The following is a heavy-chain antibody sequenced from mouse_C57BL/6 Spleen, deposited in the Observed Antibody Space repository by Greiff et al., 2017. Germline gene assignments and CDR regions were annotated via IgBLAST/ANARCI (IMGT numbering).Heavy chain of an antibody. V-gene: IGHV1-82*01. CDR2: IYPGDGDT. J-gene: IGHJ4*01. D-gene: IGHD2-3*01. CDR1: GYAFSSSW. Sequence: VQLQQSGPELVKPGASVKISCKASGYAFSSSWMNWVKQRPGKGLEWIGRIYPGDGDTNYNGKFKGKATLTADKSSSTAYMQLRSLTSEDAAVYFCARGLLLYAMDYWGQGTSVTVSS. CDR3: ARGLLLYAMDY.